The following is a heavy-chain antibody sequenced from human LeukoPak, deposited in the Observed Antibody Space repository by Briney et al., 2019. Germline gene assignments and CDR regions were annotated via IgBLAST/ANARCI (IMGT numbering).Heavy chain of an antibody. Sequence: GRSLRLSCAASGFTFSTYTFNWVRHAQPKPRARLSYISSGGLTIFYADSVKGRFTIAIDNNKNALYVDRTNLRAEDTAVYYCAIDFDYGDYIHFWGRGPLVAVSS. D-gene: IGHD4/OR15-4a*01. CDR1: GFTFSTYT. CDR3: AIDFDYGDYIHF. V-gene: IGHV3-48*04. J-gene: IGHJ4*02. CDR2: ISSGGLTI.